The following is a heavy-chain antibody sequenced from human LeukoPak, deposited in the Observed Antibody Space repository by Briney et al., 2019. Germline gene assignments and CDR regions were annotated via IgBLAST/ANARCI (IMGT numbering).Heavy chain of an antibody. CDR3: SRRGQWLGRWFDP. Sequence: PSETLSLTCALFGGSFSDFYWSCIRQSPGKALEWIGEITHRGSTNYKSSLKSRVTISVDTSKNQFSLKLTSVTAADTANYCSRRGQWLGRWFDPWGQGTLVTVSS. D-gene: IGHD6-19*01. CDR2: ITHRGST. CDR1: GGSFSDFY. J-gene: IGHJ5*02. V-gene: IGHV4-34*01.